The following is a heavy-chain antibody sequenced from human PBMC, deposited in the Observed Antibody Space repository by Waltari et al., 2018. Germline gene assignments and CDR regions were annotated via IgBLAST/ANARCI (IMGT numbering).Heavy chain of an antibody. Sequence: QVQLVQSGAEVKKPGASVKVSCKASGYTFTSYGISWVRQAPGQGLEWMGWISAYNGNTNNAQKFHGRVTITADKSTSTAYMELSSLRSEDTAVYYCARGRHCSGGSCYSAEYFQHWGQGTLVTVSS. V-gene: IGHV1-18*01. J-gene: IGHJ1*01. CDR3: ARGRHCSGGSCYSAEYFQH. CDR1: GYTFTSYG. CDR2: ISAYNGNT. D-gene: IGHD2-15*01.